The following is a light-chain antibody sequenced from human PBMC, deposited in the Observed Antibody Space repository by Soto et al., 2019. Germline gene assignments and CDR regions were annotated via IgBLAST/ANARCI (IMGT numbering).Light chain of an antibody. V-gene: IGLV2-14*03. CDR2: DVR. J-gene: IGLJ2*01. Sequence: QSALTQPASVSGSPGQSITISCTGTSSDVGGYNFVSWYQQHPGKAPKFIIYDVRNRPSGVSNRFSGSRSGNTASLTISGLQAEDEADYYCSSYTSSSTVIFCGGTKLTVL. CDR3: SSYTSSSTVI. CDR1: SSDVGGYNF.